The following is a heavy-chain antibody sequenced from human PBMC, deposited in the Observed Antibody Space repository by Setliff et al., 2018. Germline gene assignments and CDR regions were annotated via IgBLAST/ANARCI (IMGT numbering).Heavy chain of an antibody. Sequence: LRLSCAASGFSFSGSAVYWVRQASVKGLEWIGRIRGRTDNYATAYAASVRGRFTISRDDSKNTAYLQMSSLKTEDTAVYYCTFARDGYDVFDIWGQGTMVTVS. CDR1: GFSFSGSA. V-gene: IGHV3-73*01. CDR3: TFARDGYDVFDI. J-gene: IGHJ3*02. D-gene: IGHD5-18*01. CDR2: IRGRTDNYAT.